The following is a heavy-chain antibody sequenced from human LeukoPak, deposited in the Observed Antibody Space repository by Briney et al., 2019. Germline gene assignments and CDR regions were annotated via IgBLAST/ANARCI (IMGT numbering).Heavy chain of an antibody. D-gene: IGHD3-22*01. CDR3: ARDPYYYDSSGYYNGNAFDI. CDR1: GGSISSSSYY. V-gene: IGHV4-39*07. J-gene: IGHJ3*02. CDR2: IYYSGST. Sequence: PSETLSLTCTVSGGSISSSSYYWGWIRQPPGKGLEWIGSIYYSGSTYYNPSLKSRVTISVDTSKNQFSLKLSSVTAADTAVYYCARDPYYYDSSGYYNGNAFDIWGQGTMVTVSS.